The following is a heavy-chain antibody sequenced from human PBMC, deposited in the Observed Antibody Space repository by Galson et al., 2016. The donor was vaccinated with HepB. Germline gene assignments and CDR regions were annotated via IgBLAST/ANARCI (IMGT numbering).Heavy chain of an antibody. J-gene: IGHJ4*02. D-gene: IGHD3-10*01. Sequence: SLRLSCAASGFTFNGHWMHWVRQAPGKGLEWVADIRGDGIVSYYAESVRGRFTISRDNAKNSLYLQMNGLRIDEPAVYYCSREMTGRYFYWGQGTLV. V-gene: IGHV3-7*01. CDR2: IRGDGIVS. CDR1: GFTFNGHW. CDR3: SREMTGRYFY.